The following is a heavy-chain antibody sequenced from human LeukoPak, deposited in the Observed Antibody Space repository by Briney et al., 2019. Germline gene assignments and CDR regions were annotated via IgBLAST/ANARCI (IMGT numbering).Heavy chain of an antibody. CDR3: ARAALVGATYYLDY. D-gene: IGHD1-26*01. V-gene: IGHV4-61*01. CDR1: GGSVSSGSYY. Sequence: ASETLSLTCTVSGGSVSSGSYYWSWIRQPPGKGLEWIGYIYYSGSTNYNPSLKSRVTISVDTSKNQFSLKLSSVTAADTAVYYCARAALVGATYYLDYWGQGTLVTVSS. CDR2: IYYSGST. J-gene: IGHJ4*02.